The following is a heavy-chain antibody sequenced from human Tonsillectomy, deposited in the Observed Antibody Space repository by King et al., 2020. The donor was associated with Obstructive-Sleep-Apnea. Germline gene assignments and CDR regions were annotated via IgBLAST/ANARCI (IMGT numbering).Heavy chain of an antibody. V-gene: IGHV3-23*04. Sequence: VQLVESGGGLVQPGGSLRLSCAASGFTFNSYAMSWVRQAPGKGLDWVSTISGIGDITYYADSVRGRFTISRDNTKKTLSLQMNSLRTEDTAIYYCAKLVGSTGVDYWGQGTLVAVPS. CDR1: GFTFNSYA. J-gene: IGHJ4*02. CDR2: ISGIGDIT. D-gene: IGHD2-8*02. CDR3: AKLVGSTGVDY.